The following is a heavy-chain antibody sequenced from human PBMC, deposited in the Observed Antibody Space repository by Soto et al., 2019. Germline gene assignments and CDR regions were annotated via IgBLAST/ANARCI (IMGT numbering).Heavy chain of an antibody. CDR2: ISAYNGNT. CDR1: GYTFTSYG. V-gene: IGHV1-18*01. Sequence: ASVKVSCKASGYTFTSYGISWVRQAPGQGLEWMGWISAYNGNTNYAQKLQGRVTMTTDTSTSTAYMELRSLRSDDTAVYYCGWGAAAGSDYYYGMDVWGQGTTVTVSS. D-gene: IGHD6-13*01. CDR3: GWGAAAGSDYYYGMDV. J-gene: IGHJ6*02.